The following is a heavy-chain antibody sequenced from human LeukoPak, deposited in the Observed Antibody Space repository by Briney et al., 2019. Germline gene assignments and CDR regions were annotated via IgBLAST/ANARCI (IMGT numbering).Heavy chain of an antibody. CDR3: ARAYYDFWSGYWTITPANGAFDI. Sequence: KPSETLSLTCTVSGGSISSSSYYWGWIRQPPGKGLEWIGSIYYSGSTYYNPSLKSRVTISVDTSKNQFSLKLSSVTAADTAVYYCARAYYDFWSGYWTITPANGAFDIWGQGTMVTVSS. V-gene: IGHV4-39*07. D-gene: IGHD3-3*01. CDR2: IYYSGST. CDR1: GGSISSSSYY. J-gene: IGHJ3*02.